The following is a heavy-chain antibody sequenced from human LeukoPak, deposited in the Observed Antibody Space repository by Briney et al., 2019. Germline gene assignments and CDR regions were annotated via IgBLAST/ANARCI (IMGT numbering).Heavy chain of an antibody. CDR2: INPNSGGT. J-gene: IGHJ4*02. Sequence: ASVKVSCKASGYTFTGYYMHWVRQAPGQGLERMGWINPNSGGTNYAQKFQGRVTMTRDTSISTAYMELSRLRSDDTAVYYCAPSATSIAAAYGYWGQGTLVTVSS. CDR3: APSATSIAAAYGY. V-gene: IGHV1-2*02. D-gene: IGHD6-13*01. CDR1: GYTFTGYY.